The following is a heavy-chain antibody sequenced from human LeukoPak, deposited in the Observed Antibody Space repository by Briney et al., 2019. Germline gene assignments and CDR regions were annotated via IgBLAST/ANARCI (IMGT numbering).Heavy chain of an antibody. J-gene: IGHJ5*02. CDR2: ISDYNGNT. CDR3: ARDLYRDSLPVSWFDP. V-gene: IGHV1-18*01. CDR1: GYTFTSYG. Sequence: ASVRVSCKASGYTFTSYGISWVRQAPGQGLEWMGWISDYNGNTNYAQKLQGRVTMTTDTSTSTAYMELRSLRSDDTAVYYCARDLYRDSLPVSWFDPWGQGTLVTVSS. D-gene: IGHD4-11*01.